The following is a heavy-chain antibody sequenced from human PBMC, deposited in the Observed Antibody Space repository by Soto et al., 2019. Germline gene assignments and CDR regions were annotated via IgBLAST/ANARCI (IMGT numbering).Heavy chain of an antibody. Sequence: EVQLVESGGGLVKPGGSLRLSCAASGFTFSSYSMNWVRQAPGKGLEWVSSISSSSSYIYYADSVKGRFTISRDNAKNSQYLQMNSLRAEDTAVYSCARVEQQLVWNTWFDPWGQGTLVTVSS. CDR3: ARVEQQLVWNTWFDP. J-gene: IGHJ5*02. D-gene: IGHD6-13*01. V-gene: IGHV3-21*01. CDR2: ISSSSSYI. CDR1: GFTFSSYS.